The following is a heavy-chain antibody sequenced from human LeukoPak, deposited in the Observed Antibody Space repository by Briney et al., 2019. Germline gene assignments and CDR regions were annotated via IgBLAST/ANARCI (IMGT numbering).Heavy chain of an antibody. CDR3: AKDLAGGERSIFGVVTFDY. CDR2: IYHSGST. Sequence: SETLSLTCTVSGYSISSGYYWGWIRQPPGKGLEWIGSIYHSGSTYYNPSLKSRVTISVDTSKNQFSLKLSSVTAEDTAVYYCAKDLAGGERSIFGVVTFDYWGQGTLVTVSS. D-gene: IGHD3-3*01. CDR1: GYSISSGYY. J-gene: IGHJ4*02. V-gene: IGHV4-38-2*02.